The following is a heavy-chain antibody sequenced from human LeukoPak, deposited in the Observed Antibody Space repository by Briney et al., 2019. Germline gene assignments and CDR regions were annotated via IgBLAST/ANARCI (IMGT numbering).Heavy chain of an antibody. CDR3: AKGSRNSGWLD. CDR2: ISSGGGSA. CDR1: GFIFSSYA. Sequence: GGSLRLSCAASGFIFSSYAMSWVRQAPGKGLEWVSAISSGGGSAYYADSVKGRFTISRDNSKNTLYLQMNSLRAEDTAVYYCAKGSRNSGWLDGGQGTLVTVSS. V-gene: IGHV3-23*01. D-gene: IGHD6-19*01. J-gene: IGHJ4*02.